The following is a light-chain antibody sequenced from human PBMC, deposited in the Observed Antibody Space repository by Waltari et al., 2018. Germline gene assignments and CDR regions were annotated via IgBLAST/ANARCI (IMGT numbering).Light chain of an antibody. J-gene: IGLJ3*02. V-gene: IGLV2-23*02. CDR1: TSDIGSYNL. Sequence: QSALTQPASVSGSPGQSITISCTGTTSDIGSYNLVSWYQQHPGEVPKLIIYEVNKRPAGVSNPFSGAKSGNTAPLTISGLQPEDEADYYCCSYGGASLRVFGGGTKVTVL. CDR3: CSYGGASLRV. CDR2: EVN.